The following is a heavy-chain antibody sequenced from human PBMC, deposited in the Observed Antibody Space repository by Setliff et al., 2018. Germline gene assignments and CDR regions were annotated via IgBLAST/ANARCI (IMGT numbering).Heavy chain of an antibody. CDR2: IYIGGQT. J-gene: IGHJ6*02. CDR3: ARQSAVGGSNLKDGTYYGVDA. V-gene: IGHV3-66*04. Sequence: GSLRLSCEGSGFIFSNYFMSWFRQAPGKGLEWLSVIYIGGQTFYADSVKGRFSISRDESKNTLYLQLNSLRVEDSAIYYCARQSAVGGSNLKDGTYYGVDAWGQGIMVTVSS. D-gene: IGHD1-26*01. CDR1: GFIFSNYF.